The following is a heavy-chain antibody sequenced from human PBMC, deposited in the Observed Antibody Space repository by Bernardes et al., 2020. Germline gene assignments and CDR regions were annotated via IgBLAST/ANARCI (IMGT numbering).Heavy chain of an antibody. CDR1: GYTFTNYW. J-gene: IGHJ4*02. Sequence: GESLKISCQGSGYTFTNYWIAWVRQMPGKGLEWMGIIYPDGSDTTYGPASQGQVTISVDKSISTAYLQWNSLKASDTAMYYCVRQFLGSYYHDNSGYAFGYWGQGTQVTVSS. V-gene: IGHV5-51*01. CDR2: IYPDGSDT. CDR3: VRQFLGSYYHDNSGYAFGY. D-gene: IGHD3-22*01.